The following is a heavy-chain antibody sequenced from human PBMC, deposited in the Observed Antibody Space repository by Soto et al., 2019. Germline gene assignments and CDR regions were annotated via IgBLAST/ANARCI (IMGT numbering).Heavy chain of an antibody. Sequence: VKVSCKASGYTFTSYGISWVRQAPGQGLEWMGWISAYNGNTNYAQKLQGRVTMTTDTSTSTAYMELRSLRSDDTAVYYCAREELDYDFWSGPGAPWGQGTLVTVSS. D-gene: IGHD3-3*01. CDR1: GYTFTSYG. CDR3: AREELDYDFWSGPGAP. V-gene: IGHV1-18*01. J-gene: IGHJ5*02. CDR2: ISAYNGNT.